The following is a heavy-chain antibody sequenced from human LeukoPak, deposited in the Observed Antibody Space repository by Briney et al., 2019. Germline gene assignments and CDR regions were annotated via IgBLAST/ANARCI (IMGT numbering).Heavy chain of an antibody. V-gene: IGHV3-23*01. D-gene: IGHD1-26*01. CDR2: ISGSGGST. Sequence: GESLKISCKGSGYSFTSYWIGWVRQAPGKGLEWVSAISGSGGSTYYADSVKGRFTISRDNSKNTLYLQMNSLRAEDTAVYYCAKDGSIVPSDYWGQGTLVTVS. J-gene: IGHJ4*02. CDR3: AKDGSIVPSDY. CDR1: GYSFTSYW.